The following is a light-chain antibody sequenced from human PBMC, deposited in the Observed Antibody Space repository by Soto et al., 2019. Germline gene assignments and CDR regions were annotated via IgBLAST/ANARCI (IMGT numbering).Light chain of an antibody. J-gene: IGKJ2*01. CDR1: QGISSY. CDR3: QQYYSYPLYT. CDR2: AAS. V-gene: IGKV1-8*01. Sequence: AIRMTQSPSSLSASTGDRVTITCRASQGISSYLACYQQKPGKAPKLLIYAASTLQSGVLSRFSGSGSGTDFTLTISCLQSEDFPTYYCQQYYSYPLYTFGQGTKLEIK.